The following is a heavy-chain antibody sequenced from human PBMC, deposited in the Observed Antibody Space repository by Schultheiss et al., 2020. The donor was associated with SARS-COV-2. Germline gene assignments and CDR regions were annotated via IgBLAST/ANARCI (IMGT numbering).Heavy chain of an antibody. CDR3: ARDVYIGGTTCLDY. J-gene: IGHJ4*02. CDR2: INSDGSAT. Sequence: GESLKISCAASGFTFSSYWMHWVRQVPGKGLVWVSRINSDGSATIYADSVRGRFTISRDNAKNTLYLEMKSLRAEDTAVYYCARDVYIGGTTCLDYWGQGTLVTVSS. V-gene: IGHV3-74*01. D-gene: IGHD1-1*01. CDR1: GFTFSSYW.